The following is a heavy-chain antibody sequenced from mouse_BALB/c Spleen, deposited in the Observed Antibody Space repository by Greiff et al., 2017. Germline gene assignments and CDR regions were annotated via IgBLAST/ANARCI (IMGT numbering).Heavy chain of an antibody. D-gene: IGHD1-1*01. V-gene: IGHV5-9-3*01. Sequence: EVKLVESGGGLVKPGGSLKLSCAASGFTFSSYAMSWVRQTPEKRLEWVATISSGGSYTYYPDSVKGRFTISRDNAKNTLYLQMSSLRSEDTAMYYCARQGDYGSSYVDYWGQGTTLTVSS. CDR3: ARQGDYGSSYVDY. CDR1: GFTFSSYA. CDR2: ISSGGSYT. J-gene: IGHJ2*01.